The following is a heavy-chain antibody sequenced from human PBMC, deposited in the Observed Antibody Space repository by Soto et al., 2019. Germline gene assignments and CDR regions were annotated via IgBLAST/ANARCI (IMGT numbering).Heavy chain of an antibody. CDR1: GYTFTNYG. V-gene: IGHV1-18*01. CDR2: IGGYKGNT. Sequence: ASVKVSCKASGYTFTNYGVSWVRQAPGQGLEWMGWIGGYKGNTNYAQKLQGRVTLTTDTSTSTAYMELRSLRSDDTAVYYCARGGDVNYYHGMDVWGQGTTVTVSS. CDR3: ARGGDVNYYHGMDV. D-gene: IGHD5-12*01. J-gene: IGHJ6*02.